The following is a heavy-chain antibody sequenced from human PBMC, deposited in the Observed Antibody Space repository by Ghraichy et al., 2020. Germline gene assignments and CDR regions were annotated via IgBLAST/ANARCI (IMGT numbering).Heavy chain of an antibody. V-gene: IGHV3-23*01. D-gene: IGHD2-2*01. CDR1: GFTFSSYA. J-gene: IGHJ5*02. CDR2: ISGSGGST. Sequence: GGSLRLSCAASGFTFSSYAMSWVRQAPGKGLEWVSAISGSGGSTYYADSVKGRFTISRDNSKNTLYLQMNSLRAEDTAVYYCAKGGSGVPAAMVDWFDPWGQGTLVTVSS. CDR3: AKGGSGVPAAMVDWFDP.